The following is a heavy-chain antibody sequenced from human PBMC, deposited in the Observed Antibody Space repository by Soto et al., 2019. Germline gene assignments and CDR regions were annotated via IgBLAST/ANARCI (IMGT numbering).Heavy chain of an antibody. CDR3: ARLNRYDSSGYFVTYYYYGMDV. CDR2: IYPGGSDT. J-gene: IGHJ6*02. CDR1: GYSFTSYW. Sequence: GESLKISCKGSGYSFTSYWIGWVRQMPGKGLEWMGIIYPGGSDTRYSPSFQGQVTISADKSISTAYLQWSSLKASDTAMYYCARLNRYDSSGYFVTYYYYGMDVWGQGTTVTVSS. D-gene: IGHD3-22*01. V-gene: IGHV5-51*01.